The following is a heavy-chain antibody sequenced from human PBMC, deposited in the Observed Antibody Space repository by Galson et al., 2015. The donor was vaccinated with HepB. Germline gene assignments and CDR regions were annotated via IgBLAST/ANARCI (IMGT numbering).Heavy chain of an antibody. V-gene: IGHV1-18*01. CDR3: ARDGNGYYYVPFDL. CDR1: GYKFTSYG. CDR2: ISAYNGDT. D-gene: IGHD3-22*01. J-gene: IGHJ3*01. Sequence: SVKVSCKASGYKFTSYGISWVRQAPGQGLEWMAWISAYNGDTNYAQKFHGRVTMTTDTSTGTAYMELRSLRSDDTAVYYCARDGNGYYYVPFDLWGLGTMVTVSS.